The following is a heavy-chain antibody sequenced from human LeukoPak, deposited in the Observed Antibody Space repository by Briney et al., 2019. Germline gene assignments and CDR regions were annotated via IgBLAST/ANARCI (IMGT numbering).Heavy chain of an antibody. CDR1: GFTFRSNA. CDR2: ITGGGGSA. CDR3: GKDPNVVGGAIPYDY. V-gene: IGHV3-23*01. D-gene: IGHD2-2*01. Sequence: GGSLRLSCAASGFTFRSNAMSWVRQAPGKGLEWVSAITGGGGSASYADSVKGRFTISRDNSKNMLYLQMNNLRAEDTAVYYCGKDPNVVGGAIPYDYWGQGTLSPSPQ. J-gene: IGHJ4*02.